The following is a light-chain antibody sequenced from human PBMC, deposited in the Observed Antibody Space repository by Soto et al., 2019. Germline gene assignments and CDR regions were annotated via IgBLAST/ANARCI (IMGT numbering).Light chain of an antibody. CDR3: QQYETVPLT. CDR1: QDISNY. CDR2: DAS. Sequence: DIPMTQSPSSLSASVGDRVTITCQASQDISNYLNWYQQKLGKAPKLLIYDASNLETGVPSRFSGSGSGTDFTFTISSLQPEDIATYYCQQYETVPLTFGGGTKVEIK. J-gene: IGKJ4*01. V-gene: IGKV1-33*01.